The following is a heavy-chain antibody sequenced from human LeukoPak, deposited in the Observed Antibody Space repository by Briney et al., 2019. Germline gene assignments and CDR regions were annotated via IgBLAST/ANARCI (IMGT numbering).Heavy chain of an antibody. CDR2: IYHSGST. V-gene: IGHV4-38-2*02. D-gene: IGHD3-10*01. Sequence: SETLSLTCTVSGYSISSGYYWGWIRRPPGKGLEWIGSIYHSGSTYYNPSLKSRVTISVDTSKNQFSLKLSSVTAADTAVYYCARDQAVSGDNYYGSGSYYTWFDPWGQGTLVTVSS. CDR3: ARDQAVSGDNYYGSGSYYTWFDP. J-gene: IGHJ5*02. CDR1: GYSISSGYY.